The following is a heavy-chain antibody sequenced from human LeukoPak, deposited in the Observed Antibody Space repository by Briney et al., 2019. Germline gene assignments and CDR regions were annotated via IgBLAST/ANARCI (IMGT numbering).Heavy chain of an antibody. CDR2: IYYSGST. V-gene: IGHV4-39*01. D-gene: IGHD5-12*01. CDR3: ARQGDYHLNWFDP. CDR1: GGSISSSSYY. Sequence: SETLSLTCTVSGGSISSSSYYWGWIRQPPGKGLEWIGSIYYSGSTYYNPSLKSRVTISVDTSKNQFSLKLSSVTAADTAVYYCARQGDYHLNWFDPWGQGTLVTVSS. J-gene: IGHJ5*02.